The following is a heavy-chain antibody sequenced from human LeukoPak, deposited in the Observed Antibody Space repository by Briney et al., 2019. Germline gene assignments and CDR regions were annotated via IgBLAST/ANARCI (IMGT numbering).Heavy chain of an antibody. J-gene: IGHJ4*02. Sequence: GGSLRLSCAGSGITFSSYWMHWVRQAPGKGLVWISRINSDGRSTNYADSVKGRFTISRDNAKNTLYLQMNSLSAEDTAVYYCARSAYPGNSVIEDWGRGTLVTVSS. CDR1: GITFSSYW. CDR3: ARSAYPGNSVIED. CDR2: INSDGRST. V-gene: IGHV3-74*01. D-gene: IGHD4-23*01.